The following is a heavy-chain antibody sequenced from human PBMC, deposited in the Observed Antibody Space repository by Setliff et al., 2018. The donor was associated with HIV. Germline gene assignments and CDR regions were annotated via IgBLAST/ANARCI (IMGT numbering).Heavy chain of an antibody. CDR2: INPSGGST. Sequence: ASVKVSCKASGYTFTSYYIHWVRQAPGQGLEWMGEINPSGGSTSYSEKFRGRATMARDTSRSTVYMELSSLRFDDTAVYYCARVPILRYASPVDMWGQGTLVTVSS. D-gene: IGHD3-9*01. CDR1: GYTFTSYY. V-gene: IGHV1-46*01. CDR3: ARVPILRYASPVDM. J-gene: IGHJ4*02.